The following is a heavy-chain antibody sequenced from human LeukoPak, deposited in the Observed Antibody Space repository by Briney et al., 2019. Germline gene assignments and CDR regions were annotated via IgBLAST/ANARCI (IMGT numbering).Heavy chain of an antibody. CDR1: GFTFSSYA. D-gene: IGHD2-21*01. Sequence: PGGSLRLSCAASGFTFSSYAMSWVRQAPGKGLEWVSGISGSDTTYYADSVRGRFTISRDYSKNTLFLQINSLRAEDTAVYYCAKLSRGSAVVNDAFDIWATGQWSPSLQ. CDR2: ISGSDTT. CDR3: AKLSRGSAVVNDAFDI. V-gene: IGHV3-23*01. J-gene: IGHJ3*02.